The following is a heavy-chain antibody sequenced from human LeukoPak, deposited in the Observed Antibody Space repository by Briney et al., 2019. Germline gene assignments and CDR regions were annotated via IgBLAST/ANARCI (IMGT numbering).Heavy chain of an antibody. V-gene: IGHV4-34*01. CDR3: ARELVVYDFWSGYYPKYYFDY. CDR2: INHSGST. CDR1: GGSFSGYY. D-gene: IGHD3-3*01. J-gene: IGHJ4*02. Sequence: SETLSLTCAVYGGSFSGYYWSWIRQPPGKGLEWIGEINHSGSTNYNPSLKSRVTISVDASKNQFSLKLSSVTAADTAVYYCARELVVYDFWSGYYPKYYFDYWGQGTLVTVSS.